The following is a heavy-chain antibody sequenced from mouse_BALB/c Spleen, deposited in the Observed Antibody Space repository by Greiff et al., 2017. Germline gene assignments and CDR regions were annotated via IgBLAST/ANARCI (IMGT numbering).Heavy chain of an antibody. J-gene: IGHJ4*01. D-gene: IGHD2-4*01. CDR3: TRYYDYAYAMDY. CDR1: GYTFTSYY. Sequence: VQLQESGAELVKPGASVKLSCKASGYTFTSYYMYWVKQRPGQGLEWIGEINPSNGGTNFNEKFKSKATLTVDKSSSTAYMQLSSLTSEDSAVYYCTRYYDYAYAMDYWGQGTSVTVSS. V-gene: IGHV1S81*02. CDR2: INPSNGGT.